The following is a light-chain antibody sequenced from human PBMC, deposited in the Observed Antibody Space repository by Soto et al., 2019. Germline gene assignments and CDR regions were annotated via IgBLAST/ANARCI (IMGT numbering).Light chain of an antibody. Sequence: QSALTQPPSVSGAPGQRLTISCTGSSSNIGAGYDVHWYQQLPGTAPKLLIYANTARPSGVPARFSGSKSGTSASLAINGLQTEDEADYYCQSYDSSLRGSVFGTGTKGTVL. V-gene: IGLV1-40*01. CDR1: SSNIGAGYD. J-gene: IGLJ1*01. CDR2: ANT. CDR3: QSYDSSLRGSV.